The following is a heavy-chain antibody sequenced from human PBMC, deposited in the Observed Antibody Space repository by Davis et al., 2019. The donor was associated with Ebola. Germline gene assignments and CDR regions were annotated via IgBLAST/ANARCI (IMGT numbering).Heavy chain of an antibody. Sequence: GGSLRLSCAASGFTFDDYAMSWVRQAPGKGLEWVSAISGSGVSTYYADSVKGRFTISRDNAKNSLYLQMNSLRAEDTALYYCAKDRLGGYNSGVGFDYWGQGTLVTVSS. CDR2: ISGSGVST. V-gene: IGHV3-20*04. CDR1: GFTFDDYA. CDR3: AKDRLGGYNSGVGFDY. J-gene: IGHJ4*02. D-gene: IGHD5-24*01.